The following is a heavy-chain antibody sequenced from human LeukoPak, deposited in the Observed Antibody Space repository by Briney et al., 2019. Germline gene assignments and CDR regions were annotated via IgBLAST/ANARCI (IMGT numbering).Heavy chain of an antibody. CDR3: ARAGPRWFDP. CDR2: IYHSGST. V-gene: IGHV4-39*07. Sequence: SQTLSLTCTVSGASISSGSSYWGWIRQPPGKGLEWIGSIYHSGSTYYNPSLKSRVTISVDTSKNQFSLKLSSVTAADTAVYYCARAGPRWFDPWGQGTLVTVSS. J-gene: IGHJ5*02. CDR1: GASISSGSSY.